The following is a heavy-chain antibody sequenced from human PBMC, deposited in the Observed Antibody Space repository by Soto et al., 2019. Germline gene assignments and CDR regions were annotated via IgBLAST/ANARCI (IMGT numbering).Heavy chain of an antibody. CDR3: ARARNLLTGYYKGGFYYFDF. D-gene: IGHD3-9*01. V-gene: IGHV4-59*01. CDR1: GDSNSSYY. Sequence: QVQLQESGPGLVKPAETLSLICTVSGDSNSSYYWSWIRQSPGKGLDWIGYISYSGSTTYNPSLKSRLTISLHTSNNQFSLTLDSVTAADTAVYYCARARNLLTGYYKGGFYYFDFWGQGTLVTVSS. CDR2: ISYSGST. J-gene: IGHJ4*02.